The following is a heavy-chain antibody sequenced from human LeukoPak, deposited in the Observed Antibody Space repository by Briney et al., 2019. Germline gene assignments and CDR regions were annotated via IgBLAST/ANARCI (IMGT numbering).Heavy chain of an antibody. V-gene: IGHV1-18*01. CDR1: GYTFTSYG. CDR3: ARKGYSSGWYREGSDAFDI. J-gene: IGHJ3*02. Sequence: GASVTVSCKASGYTFTSYGISWVRQAPGQGLEWMGWISAYNGNTNYAQKLQGRVTMTTDTSTSTAYMELRSLRSDDTAVYYCARKGYSSGWYREGSDAFDIWGQGTMVTVSS. D-gene: IGHD6-19*01. CDR2: ISAYNGNT.